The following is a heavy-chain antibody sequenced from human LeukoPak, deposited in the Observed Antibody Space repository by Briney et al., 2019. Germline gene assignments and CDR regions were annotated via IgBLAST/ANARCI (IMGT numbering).Heavy chain of an antibody. D-gene: IGHD3-10*01. V-gene: IGHV1-18*01. CDR3: ARDPGAPVRAFDI. CDR2: ISAYNGNT. CDR1: GYTFTSYG. Sequence: GASVKVSCKASGYTFTSYGISWVRQAPGQGLEWMGWISAYNGNTNYAQKFQGRVTITADESTSTAYMELSSLRSEDTAIYYCARDPGAPVRAFDIWGQGTMVTVSS. J-gene: IGHJ3*02.